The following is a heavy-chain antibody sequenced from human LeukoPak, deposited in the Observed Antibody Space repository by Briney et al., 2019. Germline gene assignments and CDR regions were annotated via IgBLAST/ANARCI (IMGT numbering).Heavy chain of an antibody. CDR1: GYTFTSYD. D-gene: IGHD6-13*01. V-gene: IGHV1-8*03. Sequence: EPSVKVSCKASGYTFTSYDINWVRQATGQGLEWMGWMNPNSGNTGYAQKFQGRVTITRNTSISTAYMELSSLRSEDTAVYYCARGPGSSSILYYYYMDVWGKGTTVTVSS. CDR3: ARGPGSSSILYYYYMDV. J-gene: IGHJ6*03. CDR2: MNPNSGNT.